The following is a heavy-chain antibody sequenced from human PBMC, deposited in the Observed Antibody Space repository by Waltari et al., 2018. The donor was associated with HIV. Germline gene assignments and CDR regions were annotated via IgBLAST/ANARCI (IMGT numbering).Heavy chain of an antibody. CDR2: MNPNSGNT. D-gene: IGHD1-1*01. J-gene: IGHJ4*02. CDR3: ARNLNGDSDY. V-gene: IGHV1-8*02. Sequence: QVQLVQSGAEVTKPGASVRVSGKASGYTSTNDDTNWVRQATGPGLEWMGWMNPNSGNTGYAQKFQGRVTMTRNTSISTAYMDLSSLRFEDTALYYCARNLNGDSDYWGQGTLVTVSS. CDR1: GYTSTNDD.